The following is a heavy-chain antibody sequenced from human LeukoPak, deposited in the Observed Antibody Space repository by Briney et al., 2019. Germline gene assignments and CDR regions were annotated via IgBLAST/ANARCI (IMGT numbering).Heavy chain of an antibody. V-gene: IGHV1-24*01. CDR2: FDPEDGET. CDR3: ATVKTAYNWNSGAFDI. J-gene: IGHJ3*02. CDR1: GYTLTELS. D-gene: IGHD1-1*01. Sequence: ASVKVSCKVSGYTLTELSMHWVRQAPGKGLEWMGGFDPEDGETIYAQKFQGRVTMTEDTSTDTAYMELSSLRPEDTAVYYCATVKTAYNWNSGAFDIWGQGTMVTVSS.